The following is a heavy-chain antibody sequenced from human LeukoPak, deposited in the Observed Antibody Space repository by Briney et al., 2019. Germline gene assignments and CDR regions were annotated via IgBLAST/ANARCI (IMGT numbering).Heavy chain of an antibody. V-gene: IGHV3-21*04. J-gene: IGHJ6*03. CDR2: IGNSDTSI. D-gene: IGHD3-16*01. CDR3: AKLGGHPLHNYYVGV. CDR1: GFTFSSYT. Sequence: TGGSLRLSCAGSGFTFSSYTMSWVRQAPGKGLEWVSSIGNSDTSIYYADSVKGRFTISRDNSNNTLYLQMNSLRAEDTAVYYCAKLGGHPLHNYYVGVWGKGTTVAVSS.